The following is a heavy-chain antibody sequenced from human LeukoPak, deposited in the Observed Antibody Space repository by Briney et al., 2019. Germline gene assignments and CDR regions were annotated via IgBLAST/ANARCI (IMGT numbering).Heavy chain of an antibody. CDR2: IYYSGST. CDR1: GGTISSYY. J-gene: IGHJ4*02. CDR3: ASLYYDNRVDY. D-gene: IGHD3-16*01. Sequence: SETLSLTCTVSGGTISSYYWSWIRQPPGKGLEWIGYIYYSGSTNYNPSLKSRVTTSVDTSKNQFSLRQRSVTAADTSVYYCASLYYDNRVDYWGQGTLVTVSS. V-gene: IGHV4-59*01.